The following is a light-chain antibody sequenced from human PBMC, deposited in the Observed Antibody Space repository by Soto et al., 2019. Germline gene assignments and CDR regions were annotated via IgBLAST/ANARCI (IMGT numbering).Light chain of an antibody. CDR3: QAWDTTTHVI. V-gene: IGLV3-1*01. CDR1: KLGSTY. J-gene: IGLJ2*01. CDR2: QDN. Sequence: SYELTQPPSLSVSPGQTVSITCSGDKLGSTYTSWYQQRPGQSPLLVIYQDNRRPSGIPERFSGSSSGSTATLTISGTQAMDEADYYCQAWDTTTHVIFGGGTKVTVL.